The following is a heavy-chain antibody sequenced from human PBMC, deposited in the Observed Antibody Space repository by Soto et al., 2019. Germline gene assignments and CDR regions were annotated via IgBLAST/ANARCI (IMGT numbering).Heavy chain of an antibody. CDR2: ISYDGNNK. J-gene: IGHJ6*02. Sequence: VGSLRLSCAASGFSLSNNGMHWVRQAPGKGLEWVAVISYDGNNKYYADSVKGRFTISRDNSKNTVYLEMNNLRAEDTAMYYCAKGGSGNYLTYYYYYGMDVWGQGTTVTVSS. CDR3: AKGGSGNYLTYYYYYGMDV. D-gene: IGHD3-22*01. V-gene: IGHV3-30*18. CDR1: GFSLSNNG.